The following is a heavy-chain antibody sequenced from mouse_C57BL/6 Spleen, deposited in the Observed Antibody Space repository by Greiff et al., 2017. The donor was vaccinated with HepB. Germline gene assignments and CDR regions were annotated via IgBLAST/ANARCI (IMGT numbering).Heavy chain of an antibody. Sequence: QVQLKESGAELVRPGTSVKMSCKASGYTFTNYWIGWAKQRPGHGLEWIGDIYPGGGYTNYNEKFKGKATLTADKSSSTAYMQFSSLTSEDSAIYYCARRDDYDDVYYFDYWGQGTTLTVSS. CDR2: IYPGGGYT. J-gene: IGHJ2*01. V-gene: IGHV1-63*01. CDR3: ARRDDYDDVYYFDY. CDR1: GYTFTNYW. D-gene: IGHD2-4*01.